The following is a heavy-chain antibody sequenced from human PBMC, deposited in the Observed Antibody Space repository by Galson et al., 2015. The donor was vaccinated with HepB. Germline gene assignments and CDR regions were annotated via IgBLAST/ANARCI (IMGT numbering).Heavy chain of an antibody. CDR3: ARGPSSYYYDSSGYYVGTTFDI. D-gene: IGHD3-22*01. CDR1: GYTFTTYA. Sequence: SVKVSCKASGYTFTTYAVNWVRQAPGQGLEWMGWINTNTGNPTFAQGFTGRFVFSVDTSVTTAYLHISSLKAEDTAVYYCARGPSSYYYDSSGYYVGTTFDIWGQGTMVTVSS. CDR2: INTNTGNP. J-gene: IGHJ3*02. V-gene: IGHV7-4-1*02.